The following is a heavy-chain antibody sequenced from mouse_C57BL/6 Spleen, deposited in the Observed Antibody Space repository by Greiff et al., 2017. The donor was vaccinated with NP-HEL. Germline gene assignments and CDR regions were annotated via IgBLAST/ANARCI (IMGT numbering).Heavy chain of an antibody. CDR3: ARSRDYGSSGYWYFDV. Sequence: QVQLQQSGPELVKPGASVKISCKASGYAFSSSWMNWVKQRPGKGLEWIGRIYPGDGDTNYNGKFKGKATLTADKSSSTAYMQLSSLTSEDSAVYFCARSRDYGSSGYWYFDVWGTGTTVTVSS. CDR2: IYPGDGDT. J-gene: IGHJ1*03. CDR1: GYAFSSSW. D-gene: IGHD1-1*01. V-gene: IGHV1-82*01.